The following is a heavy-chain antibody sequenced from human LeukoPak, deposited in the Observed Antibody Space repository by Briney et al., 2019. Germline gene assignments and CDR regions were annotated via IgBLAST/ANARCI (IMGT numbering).Heavy chain of an antibody. J-gene: IGHJ6*02. V-gene: IGHV3-21*01. CDR1: GFTFSSYS. CDR3: AKDIPDILTGYYPPYYYGMDV. Sequence: GGSLRLSCAASGFTFSSYSMNWVRQAPGKGLEWVSSISSSSSYIYYADSVKGRFTISRDNAKNSLYLQMNSLRAEDTAVYYCAKDIPDILTGYYPPYYYGMDVWGQGTTVTVSS. D-gene: IGHD3-9*01. CDR2: ISSSSSYI.